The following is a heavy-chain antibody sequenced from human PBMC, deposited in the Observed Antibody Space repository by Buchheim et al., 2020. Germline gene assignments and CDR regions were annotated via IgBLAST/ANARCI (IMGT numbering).Heavy chain of an antibody. J-gene: IGHJ6*02. CDR3: ARQSVVVVDATLATYIYGMDV. Sequence: QLQLQESGPGLVKPSETLSLTCTVSGGSISSSSYYWGWIRQPPGKGLEWIGSIYYSGSTYYNPSLKSRVTISVDTSKNQFSLKLSSVTAADTAVYYCARQSVVVVDATLATYIYGMDVWGQGTT. CDR1: GGSISSSSYY. V-gene: IGHV4-39*01. D-gene: IGHD2-15*01. CDR2: IYYSGST.